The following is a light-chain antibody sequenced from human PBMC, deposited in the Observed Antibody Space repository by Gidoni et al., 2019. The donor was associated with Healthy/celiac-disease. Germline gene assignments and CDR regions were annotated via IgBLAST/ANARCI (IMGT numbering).Light chain of an antibody. CDR2: KVS. CDR3: MQGTGSQWT. Sequence: DVVLTQSPPSLPVTLGQPASISCKSSQSLVYTDGNTYLNWFQQRPGQSPRRLINKVSNRDSGVPDGFSSGGSGTDFTMKISRVEAEDVGVYYYMQGTGSQWTFGQGTKVEIK. CDR1: QSLVYTDGNTY. V-gene: IGKV2-30*01. J-gene: IGKJ1*01.